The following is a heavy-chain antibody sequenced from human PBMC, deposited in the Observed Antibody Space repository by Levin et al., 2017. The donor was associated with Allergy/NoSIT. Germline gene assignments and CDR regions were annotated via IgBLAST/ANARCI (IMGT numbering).Heavy chain of an antibody. J-gene: IGHJ4*02. V-gene: IGHV2-5*01. Sequence: SGPTLVKPTQTLTLTCSFSGFSFTNNEVGVGWIRQPPGKALEWLALIYWHDEKPYRSSLRSRLTITKDSSKNQVVLTMTNMDPVDTATYYCAHRPSGFSPFDYWGQGILVTVSS. CDR3: AHRPSGFSPFDY. CDR1: GFSFTNNEVG. D-gene: IGHD5-18*01. CDR2: IYWHDEK.